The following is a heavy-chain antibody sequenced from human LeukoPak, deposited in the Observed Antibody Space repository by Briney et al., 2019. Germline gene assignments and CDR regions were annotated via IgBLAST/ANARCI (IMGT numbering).Heavy chain of an antibody. D-gene: IGHD3-10*01. V-gene: IGHV3-23*01. CDR3: TKNPYGSGSASYYFDS. CDR2: ISDSGGST. Sequence: GGSLRLSCTVSGITLNNYGMSWVRQAPGKGLEWVAGISDSGGSTNYADSVKGRFTISRDSPKNTLYLQMNSLRAEDTAVYYCTKNPYGSGSASYYFDSWGQGTLVAVSS. J-gene: IGHJ4*02. CDR1: GITLNNYG.